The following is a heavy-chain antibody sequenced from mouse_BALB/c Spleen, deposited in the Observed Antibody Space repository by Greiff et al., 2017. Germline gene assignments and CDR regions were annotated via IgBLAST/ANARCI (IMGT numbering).Heavy chain of an antibody. V-gene: IGHV1-39*01. J-gene: IGHJ4*01. CDR1: GYSFTDYI. Sequence: EVQLQQTGPELVKPGASVKISCKASGYSFTDYIMLWVKQSHGKSLEWIGNINPYYGSTSYNLKFKGKATLTVDKSSSTAYMQLNSLTSEDSAVYYCARNYGSGYAMDYWGQGTSVTVSS. CDR3: ARNYGSGYAMDY. CDR2: INPYYGST. D-gene: IGHD1-1*01.